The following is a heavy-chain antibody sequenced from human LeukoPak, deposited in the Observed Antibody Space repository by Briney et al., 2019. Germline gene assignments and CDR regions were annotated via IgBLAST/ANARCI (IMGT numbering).Heavy chain of an antibody. CDR1: GGTFSSYA. D-gene: IGHD5-18*01. CDR2: TIPIFGTA. V-gene: IGHV1-69*01. J-gene: IGHJ4*02. CDR3: ARDALRGYSYGLTIDY. Sequence: SVKVSCKASGGTFSSYAISWVRQAPGQGLEWMGGTIPIFGTANYAQKFQGRVTITADESTSTAYMELSSLRSEDTAVYYCARDALRGYSYGLTIDYWGQGTLVTVSS.